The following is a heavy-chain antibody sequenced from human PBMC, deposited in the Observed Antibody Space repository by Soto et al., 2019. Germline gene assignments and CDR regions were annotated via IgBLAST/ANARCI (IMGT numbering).Heavy chain of an antibody. CDR3: ARRGYSYGYYYYYGMDV. V-gene: IGHV4-34*01. J-gene: IGHJ6*02. D-gene: IGHD5-18*01. CDR2: INHSGST. Sequence: SETLSLTCAVYGGSFSGYYWSWIRQPPGKGLEWIGEINHSGSTNYNPSLKSRVTISVDTSKNQFSLKLSSVTAADTAVYYCARRGYSYGYYYYYGMDVWGQGTTVTVYS. CDR1: GGSFSGYY.